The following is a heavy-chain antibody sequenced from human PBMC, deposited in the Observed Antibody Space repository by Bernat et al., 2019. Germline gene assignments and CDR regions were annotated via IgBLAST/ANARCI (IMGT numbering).Heavy chain of an antibody. CDR3: ARYDFWSGFDY. V-gene: IGHV3-33*01. CDR1: GFTFSSYG. Sequence: QVQLVESGGGVVQPGRSLRLSCAASGFTFSSYGMHWVRQAPGKGLEWVAGIWYDGSNKYYADSVKGRFTISRDNSKNTLYLQMNSLRAEDTAVYYCARYDFWSGFDYWGQGTLVTVSS. CDR2: IWYDGSNK. D-gene: IGHD3-3*01. J-gene: IGHJ4*02.